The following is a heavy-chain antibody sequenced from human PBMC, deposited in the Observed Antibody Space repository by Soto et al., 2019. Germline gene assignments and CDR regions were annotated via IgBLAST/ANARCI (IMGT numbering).Heavy chain of an antibody. Sequence: EVQLVESGGGLVKPGGSLRLSCAASGFTFSSYSMNWVRQAPGKGLEWVSSISSSSSYIYYADSVKGRFTNSRDNAKNSLYLQMNSLRAEDTAVYYCARGGLDYGDYDLPFDYWGQGTLVTVSS. CDR3: ARGGLDYGDYDLPFDY. CDR2: ISSSSSYI. J-gene: IGHJ4*02. D-gene: IGHD4-17*01. V-gene: IGHV3-21*01. CDR1: GFTFSSYS.